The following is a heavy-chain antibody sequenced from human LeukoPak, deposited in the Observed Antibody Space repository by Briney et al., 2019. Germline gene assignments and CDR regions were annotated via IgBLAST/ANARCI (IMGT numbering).Heavy chain of an antibody. Sequence: PGGSLRLSCAASGFTFRSYAMHWVRQAPGKGLEWVALISYDGSNKYYADSVKGRFTISRDNSKNTLYLQMNSLRAEDTAVYYCAKEIRGELLPGGPDYWGQGTLVTVSS. D-gene: IGHD1-26*01. CDR3: AKEIRGELLPGGPDY. J-gene: IGHJ4*02. V-gene: IGHV3-30*04. CDR2: ISYDGSNK. CDR1: GFTFRSYA.